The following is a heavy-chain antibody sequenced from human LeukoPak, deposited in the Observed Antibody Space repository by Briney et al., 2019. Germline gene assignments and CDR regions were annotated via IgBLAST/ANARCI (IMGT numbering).Heavy chain of an antibody. CDR3: ARDPGSGYEEHFDY. CDR1: GFTFSDYY. Sequence: GGSLRLSCAASGFTFSDYYMSWFRQAPGKGLEWVSYISDSGSAISYADSVKGRFTISRDNAKDSLYLQMNSLRAEDTAVYYCARDPGSGYEEHFDYWGQGTLVTVSS. J-gene: IGHJ4*02. CDR2: ISDSGSAI. V-gene: IGHV3-11*01. D-gene: IGHD5-12*01.